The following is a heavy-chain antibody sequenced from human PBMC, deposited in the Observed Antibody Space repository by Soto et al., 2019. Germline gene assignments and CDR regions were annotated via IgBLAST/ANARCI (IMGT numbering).Heavy chain of an antibody. CDR2: INPTSGTT. J-gene: IGHJ6*02. Sequence: ASVKVSCKASGYIFNAYYMHWVRQDTGQGLEWVGIINPTSGTTTYPRKFQGRVTVTRDTSSTTVFMDLSSLRFEDTAIYFCARERKAAPGEDYYYGMDVRGQGTTVTV. D-gene: IGHD6-13*01. CDR3: ARERKAAPGEDYYYGMDV. V-gene: IGHV1-46*02. CDR1: GYIFNAYY.